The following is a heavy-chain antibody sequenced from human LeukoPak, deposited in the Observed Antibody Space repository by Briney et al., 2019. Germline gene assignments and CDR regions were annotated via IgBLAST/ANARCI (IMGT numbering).Heavy chain of an antibody. D-gene: IGHD2-15*01. J-gene: IGHJ4*02. CDR1: GFTFSSYT. V-gene: IGHV3-30-3*01. Sequence: PGWSLRLSCAASGFTFSSYTMHWVRQAPGKGLEWVAVMSYDGSNKYYADSVKGRFTISRDNSKNTLYLQMNSLRAEDTAVYYCARDIVVVVAFTIDYYFDYWGQGTLVTVSS. CDR3: ARDIVVVVAFTIDYYFDY. CDR2: MSYDGSNK.